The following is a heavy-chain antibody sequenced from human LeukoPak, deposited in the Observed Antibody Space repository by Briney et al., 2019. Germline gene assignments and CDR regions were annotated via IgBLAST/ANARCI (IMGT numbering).Heavy chain of an antibody. J-gene: IGHJ6*03. CDR3: AKDRGSSSYYYYYYYMDV. CDR2: IRYDGSNK. V-gene: IGHV3-30*02. CDR1: GFTFSSYG. D-gene: IGHD6-6*01. Sequence: GGSLRLSCAVSGFTFSSYGMHWVRQAPGKGLEWVAFIRYDGSNKYYADSVKGRFTISRDNSKNTLYLQMNSLRAEDTAVYYCAKDRGSSSYYYYYYYMDVWGKGTTVTVSS.